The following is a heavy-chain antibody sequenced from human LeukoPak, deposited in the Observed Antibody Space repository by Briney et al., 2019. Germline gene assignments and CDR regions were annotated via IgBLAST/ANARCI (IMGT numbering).Heavy chain of an antibody. D-gene: IGHD1-26*01. J-gene: IGHJ4*02. V-gene: IGHV1-46*01. CDR3: ARDVRGGGSYQYYFDY. Sequence: ASVKVSCKASGYTFTSYYMHWVRQAPGQGLEWMGIINPSGGSTSYAQKFQGRVTMTRDTSTSTVYIELSSLRSEDTAVYYCARDVRGGGSYQYYFDYWGQGTLVTVSS. CDR2: INPSGGST. CDR1: GYTFTSYY.